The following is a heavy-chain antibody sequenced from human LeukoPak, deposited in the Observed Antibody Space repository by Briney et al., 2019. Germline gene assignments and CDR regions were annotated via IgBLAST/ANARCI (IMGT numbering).Heavy chain of an antibody. D-gene: IGHD1-26*01. CDR3: ARDGYSGSYYRLYYFFMDV. Sequence: GRSLRLSCAASGFTFSSYAMHWVRQAPGKGLEWVAVISYDGSNKYYADSVKGRFTISRDSSKNTLYLQMNSLRAEDTAVYYCARDGYSGSYYRLYYFFMDVWGKGTTVTVSS. V-gene: IGHV3-30*04. J-gene: IGHJ6*03. CDR1: GFTFSSYA. CDR2: ISYDGSNK.